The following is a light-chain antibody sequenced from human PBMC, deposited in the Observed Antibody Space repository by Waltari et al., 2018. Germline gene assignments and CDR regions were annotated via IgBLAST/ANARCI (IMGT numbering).Light chain of an antibody. J-gene: IGKJ3*01. CDR3: QQYYDSPIT. Sequence: DIVMTQSPDSLTLSLGERATISCKSSQSVLRTSSNKNYLAWYQQKSGKPPKLLFYWASTRESGVPDRFSGSGSGTDFTLTISSLQSEDVAIYYCQQYYDSPITFGPGTKVDV. CDR1: QSVLRTSSNKNY. CDR2: WAS. V-gene: IGKV4-1*01.